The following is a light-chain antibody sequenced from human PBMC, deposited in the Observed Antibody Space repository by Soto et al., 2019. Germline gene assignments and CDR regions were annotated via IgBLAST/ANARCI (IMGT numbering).Light chain of an antibody. Sequence: QSVLTQPPSASGTPGQRVTMSCSGSSSNIGSHYVYWYQQLPGTAPKVLLYRNNQRPSGVPDRFSGSKSGTSASLAISGLRSEDKADYYCATWDDSLSVLFGGGTKLTVL. CDR1: SSNIGSHY. CDR3: ATWDDSLSVL. V-gene: IGLV1-47*01. J-gene: IGLJ2*01. CDR2: RNN.